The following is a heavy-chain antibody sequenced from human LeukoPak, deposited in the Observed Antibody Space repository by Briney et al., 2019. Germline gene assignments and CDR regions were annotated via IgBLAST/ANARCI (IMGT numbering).Heavy chain of an antibody. CDR1: GFTFSSYG. CDR2: TSFDGSNK. CDR3: AKEGVTMARGAFDI. D-gene: IGHD5-24*01. J-gene: IGHJ3*02. V-gene: IGHV3-30*18. Sequence: GGCLRLSCAASGFTFSSYGMHWVRPAPGKGLAWVAITSFDGSNKYYADSVKGRFTISRDNSKNTLYLQMNSLRAEDTAVYYCAKEGVTMARGAFDIWGQGTMVTVSS.